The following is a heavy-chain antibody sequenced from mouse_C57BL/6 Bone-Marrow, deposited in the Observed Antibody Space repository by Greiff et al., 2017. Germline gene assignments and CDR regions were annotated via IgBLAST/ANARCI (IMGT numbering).Heavy chain of an antibody. CDR2: IDPNSGGT. Sequence: QVQLQQPGAKLVKPGASVKLSCKASGYTFTSYWMHWVKQRPGRGLEWIGRIDPNSGGTKYNEKFKGKATLTVDKPSSTAYMQLSSLTSEDSAVYYCARSITNTYFDYWGQGTTLTVSS. D-gene: IGHD1-1*01. V-gene: IGHV1-72*01. CDR1: GYTFTSYW. J-gene: IGHJ2*01. CDR3: ARSITNTYFDY.